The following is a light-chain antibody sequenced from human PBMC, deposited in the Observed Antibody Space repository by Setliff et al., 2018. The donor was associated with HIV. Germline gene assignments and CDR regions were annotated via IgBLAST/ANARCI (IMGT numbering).Light chain of an antibody. CDR3: SSYTRSTTWV. CDR2: DVN. Sequence: QSALAQPASVSGSPGQSITISCTGTSSDVGGYNFVSWYQQHPGKAPKLMIYDVNNRPSGVSNRFSGSKSGNTASLTISGLQAEDGADYYCSSYTRSTTWVFGGGTKVTVL. V-gene: IGLV2-14*03. CDR1: SSDVGGYNF. J-gene: IGLJ3*02.